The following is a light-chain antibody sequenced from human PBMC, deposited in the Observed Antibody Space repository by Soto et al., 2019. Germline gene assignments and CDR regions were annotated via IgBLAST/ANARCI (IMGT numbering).Light chain of an antibody. V-gene: IGKV3-15*01. Sequence: ILLTQSPATVYVSPGDRATLSFRASQSVSRKLACYQNKPGQAPRLLLFDTSTRAADIPARFSSSGSGTDLTLTISSLQSEDFAVYYCQQYNHWRSIAFGQGTRLEI. CDR2: DTS. CDR3: QQYNHWRSIA. CDR1: QSVSRK. J-gene: IGKJ5*01.